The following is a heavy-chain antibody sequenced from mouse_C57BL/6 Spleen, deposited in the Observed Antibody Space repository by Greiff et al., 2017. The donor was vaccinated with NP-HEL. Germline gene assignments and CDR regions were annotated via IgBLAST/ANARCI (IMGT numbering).Heavy chain of an antibody. CDR3: ARLNYGSSSFAY. V-gene: IGHV1-55*01. D-gene: IGHD1-1*01. CDR2: IYPGSGST. CDR1: GYTFTSYW. Sequence: QVQLQQSGAELVKPGASVKMSCKASGYTFTSYWITWVKQRPGQGLEWIGDIYPGSGSTNYNEKFKSKATLTVDTSSSTAYMQLSSLTSEDSAVYYCARLNYGSSSFAYWGQGTLVTVSA. J-gene: IGHJ3*01.